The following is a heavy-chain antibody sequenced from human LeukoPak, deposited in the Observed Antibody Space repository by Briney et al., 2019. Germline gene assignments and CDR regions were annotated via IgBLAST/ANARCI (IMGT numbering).Heavy chain of an antibody. CDR1: GGSFSGYY. CDR2: ISSSSDYV. CDR3: ARGGGLDV. Sequence: ETLSLTCAVYGGSFSGYYWSWVRQAPGKGLEWVSSISSSSDYVFYADSVKGRFTISRDNAKNSLYLQMSNLRAEDTAVYFCARGGGLDVWGQGATVTVSS. J-gene: IGHJ6*02. V-gene: IGHV3-21*04. D-gene: IGHD3-16*01.